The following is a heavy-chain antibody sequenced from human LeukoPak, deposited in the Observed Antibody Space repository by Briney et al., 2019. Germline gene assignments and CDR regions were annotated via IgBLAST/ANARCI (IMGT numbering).Heavy chain of an antibody. D-gene: IGHD1-1*01. V-gene: IGHV1-8*02. Sequence: GASVKVSCKASGYTFTSYYMHWVRQATGQGLEWMGWMNPHSGSVGYAQKFQGRVIMTWDTSISTAYMELSSLTSDDTAVYYCVRVPQRVPHNWFDPWGQGTLVTVSS. CDR1: GYTFTSYY. CDR2: MNPHSGSV. CDR3: VRVPQRVPHNWFDP. J-gene: IGHJ5*02.